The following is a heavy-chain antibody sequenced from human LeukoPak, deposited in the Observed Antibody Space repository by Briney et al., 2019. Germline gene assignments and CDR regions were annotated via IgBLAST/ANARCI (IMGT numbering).Heavy chain of an antibody. CDR2: IYPGDSDT. Sequence: GESLQISCKGSGYRFTNYWIGWVRQMPGKGLEWMGIIYPGDSDTRYSPSFQGQVTISADKSISTAYLQWSSLKASDTAMYYCARANSPSFTPRGFDPWGQGTLVTVSS. CDR1: GYRFTNYW. V-gene: IGHV5-51*01. J-gene: IGHJ5*02. CDR3: ARANSPSFTPRGFDP. D-gene: IGHD4-23*01.